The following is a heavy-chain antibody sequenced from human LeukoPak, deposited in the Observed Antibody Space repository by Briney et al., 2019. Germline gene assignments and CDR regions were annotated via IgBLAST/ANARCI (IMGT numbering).Heavy chain of an antibody. CDR2: IIPNNGGT. J-gene: IGHJ6*03. V-gene: IGHV1-2*06. D-gene: IGHD3-3*01. CDR1: GYTFTAYY. CDR3: ARDLTIFGYYYMDV. Sequence: GASVRVSCKASGYTFTAYYIHWVRQAPGQGLEWMGRIIPNNGGTNYAQKFQGRVTMTRDTSINKAYMELSSLRSDDAAVYYCARDLTIFGYYYMDVWGKGTTVTVSS.